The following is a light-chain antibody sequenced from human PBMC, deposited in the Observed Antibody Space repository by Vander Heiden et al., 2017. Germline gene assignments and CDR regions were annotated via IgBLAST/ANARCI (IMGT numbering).Light chain of an antibody. CDR2: SNN. V-gene: IGLV1-44*01. CDR1: SSNIGSNT. J-gene: IGLJ3*02. Sequence: QSVLTQPPSASGTPGQRVTISCSGSSSNIGSNTVNWYQQLPGPAPKLLIYSNNQRPSGVPDRFSGSKSGTSASLAISGLQSEDEADYYCAAWDDSLIWVFGGGTKLTVL. CDR3: AAWDDSLIWV.